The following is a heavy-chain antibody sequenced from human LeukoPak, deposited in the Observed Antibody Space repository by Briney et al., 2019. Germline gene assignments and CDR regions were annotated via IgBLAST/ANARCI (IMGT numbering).Heavy chain of an antibody. CDR3: TKDARATPDGFDF. V-gene: IGHV3-23*01. CDR1: GFTFSSYA. D-gene: IGHD2-15*01. J-gene: IGHJ4*02. CDR2: ISGSGGST. Sequence: GGSLRLSCAASGFTFSSYAMSWVRQAPGKGLEWVSAISGSGGSTYYADSVKGRFTISRDNSKNTLYLQMNNLRSDDTAVFYCTKDARATPDGFDFWGQGTLVTVSS.